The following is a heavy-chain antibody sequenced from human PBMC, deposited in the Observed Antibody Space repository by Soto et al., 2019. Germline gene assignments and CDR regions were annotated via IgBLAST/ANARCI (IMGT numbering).Heavy chain of an antibody. V-gene: IGHV4-31*03. CDR1: AGSINSGGYY. D-gene: IGHD6-13*01. CDR3: ARGYRQSGYSSSWVFEY. CDR2: MYYSGST. Sequence: QVQLRESGPGLVKPSQTLSLTCTVSAGSINSGGYYWHWIRQHPGKGLAWIGYMYYSGSTYYNPFLRSRVIISADTSENHFSLKLSSVTAADTAVYVCARGYRQSGYSSSWVFEYWGQGTLVNVSS. J-gene: IGHJ4*02.